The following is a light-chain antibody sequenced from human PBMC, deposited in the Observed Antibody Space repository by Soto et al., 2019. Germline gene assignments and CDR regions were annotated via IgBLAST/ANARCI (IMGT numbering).Light chain of an antibody. Sequence: QSVLTQPASVSGSPGQSITISCTGSSNDIGTYEYVSWHQHHPGRAPKLIIFGVNDRPSGISDRFSGSKSGNTASLTIFGLQTADEADYYCSLYTSENTYVFGTGTQLTVL. J-gene: IGLJ1*01. CDR2: GVN. CDR3: SLYTSENTYV. V-gene: IGLV2-14*01. CDR1: SNDIGTYEY.